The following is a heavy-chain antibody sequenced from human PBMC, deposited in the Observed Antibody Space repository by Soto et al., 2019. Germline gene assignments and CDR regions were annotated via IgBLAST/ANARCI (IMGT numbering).Heavy chain of an antibody. CDR1: GFTFDDYA. CDR2: ISWNSGSI. V-gene: IGHV3-9*01. J-gene: IGHJ2*01. CDR3: AIYYCSGGSCYDL. Sequence: EVQLVESGGGLVQPGRSLRLSCAASGFTFDDYAKHWVRQAPGKGLEWVPGISWNSGSIGYADSVKGRFTISRDNAKNSLYLQMNSLRAEDTALYDCAIYYCSGGSCYDLWGRGTLVTVSS. D-gene: IGHD2-15*01.